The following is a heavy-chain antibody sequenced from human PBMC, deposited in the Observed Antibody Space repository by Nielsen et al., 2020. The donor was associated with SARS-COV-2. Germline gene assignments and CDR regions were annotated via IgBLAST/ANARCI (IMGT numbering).Heavy chain of an antibody. J-gene: IGHJ3*02. CDR3: ASWDTDREGI. V-gene: IGHV3-9*01. CDR1: GFTFDDYA. Sequence: GGSLRLSCAASGFTFDDYAMHWVRQAPGKGLEWVSGISWNSGSIGYADSVKGRFTISRDNAKNSLYLQMNSLRAEDTALYYCASWDTDREGIWGQGTMVTVSS. D-gene: IGHD1-26*01. CDR2: ISWNSGSI.